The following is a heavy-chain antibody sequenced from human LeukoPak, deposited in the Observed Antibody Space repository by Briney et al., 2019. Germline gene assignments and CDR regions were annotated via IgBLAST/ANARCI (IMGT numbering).Heavy chain of an antibody. V-gene: IGHV3-23*01. J-gene: IGHJ4*02. CDR3: AKVDSTDYDILPGLDY. Sequence: GGSLRLSCAASGFTFSSYAMSWVRQAPGKGLEWVSAISGSGGSTYYADSVKGRFTISRDNSKNTLYLQMNSLRAEDTAVYYCAKVDSTDYDILPGLDYWGQGTLVTVSS. D-gene: IGHD3-9*01. CDR1: GFTFSSYA. CDR2: ISGSGGST.